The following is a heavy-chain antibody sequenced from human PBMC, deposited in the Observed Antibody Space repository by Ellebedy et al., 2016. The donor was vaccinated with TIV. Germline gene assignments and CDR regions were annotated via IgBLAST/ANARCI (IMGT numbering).Heavy chain of an antibody. V-gene: IGHV1-69*13. CDR1: GATFSGST. D-gene: IGHD6-19*01. CDR2: IIAIFGTT. J-gene: IGHJ4*02. Sequence: SVKVSCKASGATFSGSTISWVRQAPGQGLEWIGGIIAIFGTTKYAQKFQGRLTITADQLTTTSYMELSGLTFEDTAVYFCARHIGYSNGPSEYWGQGSLVTVSS. CDR3: ARHIGYSNGPSEY.